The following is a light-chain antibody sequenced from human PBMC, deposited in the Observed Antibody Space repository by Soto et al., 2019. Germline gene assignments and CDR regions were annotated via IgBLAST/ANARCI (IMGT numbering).Light chain of an antibody. CDR2: GAS. CDR1: QSVSSY. J-gene: IGKJ1*01. V-gene: IGKV3-20*01. CDR3: QQYGSSRT. Sequence: EIVLTQSPATLSLSPGERATLSCRASQSVSSYLAWYQQKPGQAPRLLIYGASRRATGIPDRFSGSGSGTDFTLTITRLEPEDFAVYYCQQYGSSRTFGQGTKVDIK.